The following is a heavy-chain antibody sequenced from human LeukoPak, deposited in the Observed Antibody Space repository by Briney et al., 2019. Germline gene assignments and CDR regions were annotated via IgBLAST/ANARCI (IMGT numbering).Heavy chain of an antibody. CDR3: AKDLGAAEN. Sequence: GRSLRLSCAASGFTFSSYGMHWVRQAPGKGLEWVAVISYDGSNKYYADSVKGRFTISRDNSKNTLYLQINSLRAEDTAVYYCAKDLGAAENWGQGTLVTVSS. D-gene: IGHD6-13*01. CDR1: GFTFSSYG. CDR2: ISYDGSNK. V-gene: IGHV3-30*18. J-gene: IGHJ4*02.